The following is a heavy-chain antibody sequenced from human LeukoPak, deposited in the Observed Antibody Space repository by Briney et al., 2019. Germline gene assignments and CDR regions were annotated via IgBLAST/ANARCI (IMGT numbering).Heavy chain of an antibody. J-gene: IGHJ4*02. V-gene: IGHV1-18*01. Sequence: ASVTVSCKASGYTFTSYGISWVRQALGQGLEWMGWISAYNGNTNYAQKLQGRVTMTTDTSTSTAYMELRSLRSDDTAVYYCARDRDDDILTQPYYWGQGTLVTVSS. CDR2: ISAYNGNT. CDR3: ARDRDDDILTQPYY. CDR1: GYTFTSYG. D-gene: IGHD3-9*01.